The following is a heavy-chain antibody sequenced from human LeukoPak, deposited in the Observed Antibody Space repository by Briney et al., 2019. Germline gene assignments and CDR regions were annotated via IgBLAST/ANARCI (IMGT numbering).Heavy chain of an antibody. CDR1: GGSISSYY. J-gene: IGHJ4*02. V-gene: IGHV4-59*08. CDR2: IYYSGST. D-gene: IGHD1-26*01. Sequence: SETPSLTCTVSGGSISSYYWSWIRQPPGKGLEWIGYIYYSGSTNYNPSLKSRVTISVDTSKNQFSLKLSSVTAADTAVYYCARREALLYFDYWGQGTLVTVSS. CDR3: ARREALLYFDY.